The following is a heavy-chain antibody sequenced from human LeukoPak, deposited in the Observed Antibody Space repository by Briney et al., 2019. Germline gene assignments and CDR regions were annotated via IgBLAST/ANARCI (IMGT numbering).Heavy chain of an antibody. J-gene: IGHJ5*02. CDR3: AREAAVAAIGGGWFDP. V-gene: IGHV3-21*01. D-gene: IGHD5-12*01. Sequence: GGSLRLSCAASGFTFSTYSMNWVRQAPGKGLEWVSSITSSSSYIYYADSVKGRFTISRDNAKNSLHLQMNSLRAEDTAVYYCAREAAVAAIGGGWFDPWGQGTLVTVSS. CDR1: GFTFSTYS. CDR2: ITSSSSYI.